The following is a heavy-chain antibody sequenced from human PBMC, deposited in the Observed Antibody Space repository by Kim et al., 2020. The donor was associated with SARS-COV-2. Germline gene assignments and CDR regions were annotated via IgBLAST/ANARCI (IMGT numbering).Heavy chain of an antibody. Sequence: GGSLRLSCAASGFTFSNYCMTWVRQAPGKGLEWVANIKQDGSEGYYVDSVKGRFTISRDNAKKSLYLQMNSLRAEDTAVYYCARSESRGYVAAYWGQGTL. D-gene: IGHD5-18*01. CDR1: GFTFSNYC. CDR2: IKQDGSEG. CDR3: ARSESRGYVAAY. V-gene: IGHV3-7*01. J-gene: IGHJ4*02.